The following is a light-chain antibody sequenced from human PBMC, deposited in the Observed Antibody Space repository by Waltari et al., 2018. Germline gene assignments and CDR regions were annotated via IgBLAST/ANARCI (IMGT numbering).Light chain of an antibody. J-gene: IGKJ1*01. V-gene: IGKV3-20*01. CDR3: QQYGSSPWT. CDR1: QSVRSSY. Sequence: EIVLTQSPGTLSLSTGERATLSCRASQSVRSSYLAWYQQKPGQAPRVLIHGASNRATGIPDRFSGSGSGTDFTLTISRLEPEDFAVYYCQQYGSSPWTFGQGTKVEIK. CDR2: GAS.